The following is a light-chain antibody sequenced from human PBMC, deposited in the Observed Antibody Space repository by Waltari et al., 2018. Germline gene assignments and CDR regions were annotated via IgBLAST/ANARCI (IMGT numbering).Light chain of an antibody. Sequence: QSALTQPASVSGSPGQSINIHCTGTSRDFGGYYYFSWYQQHPGKAPKLMIYDVSNRPSGVSNRFSGSKSGNTASLTISGLQAEDEADYYCSSYTSSSTLYVFGTGTKVTVL. CDR3: SSYTSSSTLYV. CDR2: DVS. J-gene: IGLJ1*01. CDR1: SRDFGGYYY. V-gene: IGLV2-14*03.